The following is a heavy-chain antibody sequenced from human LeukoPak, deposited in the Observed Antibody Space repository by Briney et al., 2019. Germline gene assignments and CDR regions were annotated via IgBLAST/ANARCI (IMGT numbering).Heavy chain of an antibody. J-gene: IGHJ4*02. Sequence: GGSLRLSCTASGFAFGDYAMSWVRQAPGKGLEWVGFIRSKAYGGTTEYAASVKGRFTISRDDSKSIAYLQMNSLKTEDTAVYYCTRDLGDLVDCSGGSCQDTAMVPFDYWGQGTLVTVSS. V-gene: IGHV3-49*04. CDR1: GFAFGDYA. D-gene: IGHD2-15*01. CDR2: IRSKAYGGTT. CDR3: TRDLGDLVDCSGGSCQDTAMVPFDY.